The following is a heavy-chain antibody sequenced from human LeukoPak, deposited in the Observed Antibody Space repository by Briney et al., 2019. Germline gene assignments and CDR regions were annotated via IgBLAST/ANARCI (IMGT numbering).Heavy chain of an antibody. V-gene: IGHV3-48*03. CDR3: AREAKMRVGAPLY. D-gene: IGHD1-26*01. CDR1: GFTFSSYE. Sequence: GGSLRLSCAASGFTFSSYEMNWVRQAPGKGLEWVSYISSSGSTIYYADSVKGRFTISRDNAKNSLYLQMNSLRAKDTAVYYCAREAKMRVGAPLYWGQGTLVTVSS. J-gene: IGHJ4*02. CDR2: ISSSGSTI.